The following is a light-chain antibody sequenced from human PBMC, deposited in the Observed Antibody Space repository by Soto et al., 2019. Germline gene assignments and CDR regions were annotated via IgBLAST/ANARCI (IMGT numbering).Light chain of an antibody. CDR2: GNN. Sequence: QSVLTQPPSVSGAPGQRVTISCTGSSSNNGAGYDVHWYQQLPGTAPKLLIYGNNKRPSGVPDRFSGSKSGTSASLAITGLQAEDEADYYCQSYDSSLSGSYVFGTGTKVTVL. V-gene: IGLV1-40*01. CDR1: SSNNGAGYD. CDR3: QSYDSSLSGSYV. J-gene: IGLJ1*01.